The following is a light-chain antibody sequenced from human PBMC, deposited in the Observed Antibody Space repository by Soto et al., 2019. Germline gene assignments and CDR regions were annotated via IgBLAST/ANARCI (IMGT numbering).Light chain of an antibody. CDR2: LNSDGSH. V-gene: IGLV4-69*01. J-gene: IGLJ2*01. CDR3: QTWASGTVV. CDR1: SGHSSYA. Sequence: QSVLTQSPSASASLGASVKLTCTLSSGHSSYAIAWHQQQPEKGPRYLMKLNSDGSHSRGAGIPDRFSGSSSGAERYLTISSLQSEDEAYYYCQTWASGTVVFGGGTKLTVL.